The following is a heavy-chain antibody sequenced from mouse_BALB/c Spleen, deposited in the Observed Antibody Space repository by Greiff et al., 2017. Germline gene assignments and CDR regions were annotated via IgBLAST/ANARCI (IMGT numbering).Heavy chain of an antibody. Sequence: QVQLQQSGAELVRPGTSVKVSCKASGYAFTNYLIEWVKQRPGQGLEWIGVINPGSGGTNYNEKFKGKATLTADKSSSTAYMQLSSLTSDDSAVYYCTRSYYGRAWFAYWGQGTLVTVSA. CDR3: TRSYYGRAWFAY. J-gene: IGHJ3*01. CDR2: INPGSGGT. CDR1: GYAFTNYL. V-gene: IGHV1-54*01. D-gene: IGHD1-2*01.